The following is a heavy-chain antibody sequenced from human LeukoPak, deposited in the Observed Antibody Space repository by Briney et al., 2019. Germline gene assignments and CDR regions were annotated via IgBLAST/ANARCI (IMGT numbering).Heavy chain of an antibody. CDR1: GGTFSSYA. V-gene: IGHV1-69*05. J-gene: IGHJ6*03. CDR2: IIPIFGTA. D-gene: IGHD2-2*01. Sequence: SVKVSCKASGGTFSSYAISWVRQAPGQGLEWMGGIIPIFGTANYAQKFQGRVTITTDESTSTAYTELSSLRSEDTAVYYCASDIVVVPAAQPSGYYYYMDVWGKGTTVTVSS. CDR3: ASDIVVVPAAQPSGYYYYMDV.